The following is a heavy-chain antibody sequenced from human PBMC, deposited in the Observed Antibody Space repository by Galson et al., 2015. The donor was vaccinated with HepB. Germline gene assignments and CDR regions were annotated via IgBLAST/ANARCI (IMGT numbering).Heavy chain of an antibody. V-gene: IGHV3-11*05. Sequence: SLRLSCAASGFTFSDYYMSWIRQAPGKGLEWVSYISSSSSYTNYADSVKGRFTISRDNAKNSLYLQMNSLRAEDTAVYYCARVGWFGESPFDYWGQGTLVTVSS. CDR1: GFTFSDYY. CDR2: ISSSSSYT. D-gene: IGHD3-10*01. CDR3: ARVGWFGESPFDY. J-gene: IGHJ4*02.